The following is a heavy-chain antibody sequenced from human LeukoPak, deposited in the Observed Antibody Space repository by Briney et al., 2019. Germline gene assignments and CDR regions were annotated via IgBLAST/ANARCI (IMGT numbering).Heavy chain of an antibody. J-gene: IGHJ4*02. V-gene: IGHV3-43*01. CDR3: AKESDGGDYYIDY. CDR2: ISWDGDST. Sequence: GGSLRLSCAASGFTFDDYIMHWVRQAPGKGLEWVSLISWDGDSTFYADSVKGRFTISRDNSKNSLYLQMNSLRTEDTALYYCAKESDGGDYYIDYWGQGTLVTVSS. D-gene: IGHD4/OR15-4a*01. CDR1: GFTFDDYI.